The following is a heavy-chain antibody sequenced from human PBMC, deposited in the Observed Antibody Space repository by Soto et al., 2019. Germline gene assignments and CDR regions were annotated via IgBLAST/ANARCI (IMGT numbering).Heavy chain of an antibody. CDR1: GYTFKNHA. CDR2: INGGNGNT. V-gene: IGHV1-3*01. CDR3: ARDQSGLGWYVDWFDP. D-gene: IGHD6-19*01. J-gene: IGHJ5*02. Sequence: QGHLMQSGAEVKKSGASVKVSCTASGYTFKNHAIHWVRQAPGQRLEWMGWINGGNGNTKYSENFEGRVTFTRVTVATRVYMELSSLTSEDTAVYYCARDQSGLGWYVDWFDPWGQGTLVTVSS.